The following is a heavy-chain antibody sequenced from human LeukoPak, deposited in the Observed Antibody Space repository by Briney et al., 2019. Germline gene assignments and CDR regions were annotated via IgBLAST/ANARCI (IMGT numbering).Heavy chain of an antibody. V-gene: IGHV1-18*01. D-gene: IGHD6-13*01. CDR2: ISAYNGNT. CDR1: SYTFNSYG. CDR3: ARDQSIAAAGTPPCY. J-gene: IGHJ4*02. Sequence: GASVKASCKASSYTFNSYGISWVRQAPGHGLGWIGWISAYNGNTNNAQKVQGRVTMTTDTSTSTAYMELRSMRSDDTDVYYCARDQSIAAAGTPPCYWGQGTLVTVSS.